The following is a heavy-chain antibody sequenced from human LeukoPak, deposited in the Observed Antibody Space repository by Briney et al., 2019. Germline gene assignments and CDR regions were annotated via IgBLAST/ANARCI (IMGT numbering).Heavy chain of an antibody. CDR2: IYHSGST. J-gene: IGHJ2*01. CDR3: ARGRYFDL. Sequence: SETLSLTCAVSGYSISSGYYWGWIRQPPGKGLGGIRSIYHSGSTYYNQSLKSRVTISVDTSKNQFSMKMRSVTAADTAVYYCARGRYFDLWGRGTLVTVSS. CDR1: GYSISSGYY. V-gene: IGHV4-38-2*01.